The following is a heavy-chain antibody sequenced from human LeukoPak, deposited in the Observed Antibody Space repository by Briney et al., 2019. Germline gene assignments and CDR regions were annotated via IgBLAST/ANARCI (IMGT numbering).Heavy chain of an antibody. D-gene: IGHD4-17*01. J-gene: IGHJ3*01. CDR3: ARHADMTTPGAFDV. CDR2: IHYSGST. V-gene: IGHV4-59*08. CDR1: GGSISSYY. Sequence: SETLSLTCTVSGGSISSYYWSWIRQPPGKGLEWIGYIHYSGSTNYNPSLKSRVTISQDTSTSQVSLTPSSVTAADTAVYYCARHADMTTPGAFDVWGQGTMVTVSS.